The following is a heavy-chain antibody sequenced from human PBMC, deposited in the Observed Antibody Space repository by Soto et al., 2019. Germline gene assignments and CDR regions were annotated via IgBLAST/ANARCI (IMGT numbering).Heavy chain of an antibody. D-gene: IGHD6-19*01. CDR1: GYSFTNYG. Sequence: QDQLVQSGAEVKKPGASVTVSCKASGYSFTNYGVTWVRQAPGQGLEWMGWISAFNGNTHYAQNLQGRVTMTTDASTRTAHMELRSLRSDDTAVYYCARDRGVAPPVAGNTHYYYYMDVWGKGTTVTVSS. J-gene: IGHJ6*03. V-gene: IGHV1-18*01. CDR2: ISAFNGNT. CDR3: ARDRGVAPPVAGNTHYYYYMDV.